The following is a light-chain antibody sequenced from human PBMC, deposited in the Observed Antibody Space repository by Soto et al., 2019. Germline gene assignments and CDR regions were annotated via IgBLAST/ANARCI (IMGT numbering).Light chain of an antibody. V-gene: IGLV2-23*02. Sequence: QSVLTQPASVSGSPGQSITISCTGTSSDVGAYNFVSWYQQHPGKGPKLMIYEVSDRPSGVSDRFSGSKSGNTASLTISGLQAEDEAIYYCCSYAGSSTFEVFGGGTKLTVL. CDR1: SSDVGAYNF. CDR3: CSYAGSSTFEV. CDR2: EVS. J-gene: IGLJ2*01.